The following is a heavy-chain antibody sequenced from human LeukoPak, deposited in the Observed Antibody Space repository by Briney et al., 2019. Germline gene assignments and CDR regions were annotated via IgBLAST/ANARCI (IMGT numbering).Heavy chain of an antibody. V-gene: IGHV3-64*03. CDR2: IISNGEST. D-gene: IGHD6-13*01. CDR1: GFTFSGYA. Sequence: GGSLRLSCAASGFTFSGYAMHWVRQAPGKGLEYVSAIISNGESTYYSDSVKDRFTISRDNSKNTLYLQMSSLRPEDTTVYYCVKSASTWYLFDYWGQGTLVTVSS. CDR3: VKSASTWYLFDY. J-gene: IGHJ4*02.